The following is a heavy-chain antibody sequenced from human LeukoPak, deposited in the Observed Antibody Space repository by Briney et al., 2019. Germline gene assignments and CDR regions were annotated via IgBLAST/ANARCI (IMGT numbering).Heavy chain of an antibody. Sequence: PGGSLRLSCAASGFTFSSCWMSWVRQAPGKWLEWVASIKEDGSENYYVDSVKGRFTISRDNAKNSLFMQMNSLRAEDTAVYYCACSSWYYFDYWGQGTLVTVSS. CDR1: GFTFSSCW. V-gene: IGHV3-7*01. D-gene: IGHD2-2*01. CDR2: IKEDGSEN. J-gene: IGHJ4*02. CDR3: ACSSWYYFDY.